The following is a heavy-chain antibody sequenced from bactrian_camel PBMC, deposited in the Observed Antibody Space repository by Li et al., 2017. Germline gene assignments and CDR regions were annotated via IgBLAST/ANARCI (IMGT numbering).Heavy chain of an antibody. V-gene: IGHV3S44*01. Sequence: DVQLVESGGGTVQAGGSLTLSCAISGYTHSSACMGWFRQAPGKEREGVASINGDHGPTYVDSVKGRFTISQDDANNTLYLQMNNLKPEDTAMYYCVARTQSFCAGVWENFHFWGQGTQVTVS. CDR2: INGDHGP. D-gene: IGHD3*01. CDR3: VARTQSFCAGVWENFHF. CDR1: GYTHSSAC. J-gene: IGHJ6*01.